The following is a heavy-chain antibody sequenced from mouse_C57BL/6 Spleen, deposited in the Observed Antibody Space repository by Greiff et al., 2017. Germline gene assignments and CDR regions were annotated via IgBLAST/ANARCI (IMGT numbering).Heavy chain of an antibody. J-gene: IGHJ2*01. CDR1: GFNIKDDY. CDR3: TVITTVVELGY. D-gene: IGHD1-1*01. V-gene: IGHV14-4*01. Sequence: DVQLQESGAELVRPGASVKLSCTASGFNIKDDYMHWVKQRPEQGLEWIGWIDPENGDTEYASKFQGKATITADTSSNTAYLQLSSLTSEDTAVYYCTVITTVVELGYWGQGTTLTVSS. CDR2: IDPENGDT.